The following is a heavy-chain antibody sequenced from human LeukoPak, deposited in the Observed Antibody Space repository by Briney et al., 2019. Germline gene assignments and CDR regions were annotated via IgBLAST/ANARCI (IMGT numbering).Heavy chain of an antibody. J-gene: IGHJ4*02. CDR2: INPNSGGT. Sequence: ASVKVSCKASGYTFTGYHMHWVRQAPGQGLEWMGWINPNSGGTNYAQKFQGRVTMTRDTSISTAYMELSRLRSDDTAVYYCATLIVVVPAAMGDIFDYWGQGTLVTVSS. CDR3: ATLIVVVPAAMGDIFDY. V-gene: IGHV1-2*02. D-gene: IGHD2-2*01. CDR1: GYTFTGYH.